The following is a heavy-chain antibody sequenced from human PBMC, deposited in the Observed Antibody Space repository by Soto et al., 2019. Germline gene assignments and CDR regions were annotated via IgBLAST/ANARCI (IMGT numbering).Heavy chain of an antibody. Sequence: GGSLRLSCAASGFTFSSYAMGWVRQGPGKGLEWVAVVSIGGSTHYAGSVRGRFTISRDNSKNTLSLQMNSLTAEDTAVYFCAKRRGAGGHFDYWGQGALVTVSS. CDR3: AKRRGAGGHFDY. J-gene: IGHJ4*02. CDR1: GFTFSSYA. V-gene: IGHV3-23*01. CDR2: VSIGGST. D-gene: IGHD2-15*01.